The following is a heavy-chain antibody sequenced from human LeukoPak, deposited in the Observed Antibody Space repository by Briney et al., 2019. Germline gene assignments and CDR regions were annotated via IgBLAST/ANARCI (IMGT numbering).Heavy chain of an antibody. D-gene: IGHD3-3*01. Sequence: GGSLRPSCAPSGFTSSAEGTTGARQAQGKGLEWVSSISSSSSYIYYADSVKGRFTISRYNAKTSLHMKMNSLEADHTAVDYCASSRKYYDFLSDYYQRRDAFDIWGQGTMVTVSS. CDR1: GFTSSAEG. J-gene: IGHJ3*02. V-gene: IGHV3-21*01. CDR2: ISSSSSYI. CDR3: ASSRKYYDFLSDYYQRRDAFDI.